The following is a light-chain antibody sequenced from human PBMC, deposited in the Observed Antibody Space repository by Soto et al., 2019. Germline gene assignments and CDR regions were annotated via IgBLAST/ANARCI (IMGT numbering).Light chain of an antibody. CDR1: SSDVGSYNL. J-gene: IGLJ2*01. Sequence: QSALTQPASVSGSPGQSITISCTGTSSDVGSYNLVSWYQQHPGKAPKLMIYEGSKRPSGVSNRFSGSKSGNTASLTISGLQAEEADYYCCSYAGSSTFAVFGGGTKLTVL. CDR3: CSYAGSSTFAV. CDR2: EGS. V-gene: IGLV2-23*03.